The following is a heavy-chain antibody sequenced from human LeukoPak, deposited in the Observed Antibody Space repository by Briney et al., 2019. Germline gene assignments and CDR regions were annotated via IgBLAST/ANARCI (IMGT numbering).Heavy chain of an antibody. J-gene: IGHJ4*02. Sequence: ASVKVSCKASGYTFTNYYMHWVRQAPGQGLEWMGWINPNSGGTNYGQKFQGRVTMTRDTSISTAYMELSRLRSDDTAVYYCAKADRGWGVITKDWGQGTLVTVSS. CDR1: GYTFTNYY. CDR3: AKADRGWGVITKD. D-gene: IGHD3-10*01. CDR2: INPNSGGT. V-gene: IGHV1-2*02.